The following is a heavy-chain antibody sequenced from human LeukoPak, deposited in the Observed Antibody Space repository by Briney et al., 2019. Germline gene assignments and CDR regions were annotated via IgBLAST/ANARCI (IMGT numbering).Heavy chain of an antibody. CDR3: ARNLWFGESSDAFDM. CDR2: INPNSGGT. Sequence: ASVKVSCKASGYTFTGYYMHWVRQAPGQGLEWMGWINPNSGGTNYAQKFQGRVTMTRDTSISTAYMEMSRLRSDDTAVYYCARNLWFGESSDAFDMWGQGTMVTVSS. V-gene: IGHV1-2*02. CDR1: GYTFTGYY. D-gene: IGHD3-10*01. J-gene: IGHJ3*02.